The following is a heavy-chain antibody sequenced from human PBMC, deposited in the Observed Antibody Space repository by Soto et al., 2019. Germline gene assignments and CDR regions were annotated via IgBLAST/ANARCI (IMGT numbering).Heavy chain of an antibody. V-gene: IGHV1-69*13. D-gene: IGHD3-3*01. CDR3: ATRLRFLEWQYFDY. CDR2: IIPIFGTA. Sequence: SVKVSCKASGGTFSSYAISWVRQAPGQGLEWMGGIIPIFGTANYAQKFQGRVTITADESTSTAYMELSSLRSEDTAVYYCATRLRFLEWQYFDYWGQGTLVTVSS. CDR1: GGTFSSYA. J-gene: IGHJ4*02.